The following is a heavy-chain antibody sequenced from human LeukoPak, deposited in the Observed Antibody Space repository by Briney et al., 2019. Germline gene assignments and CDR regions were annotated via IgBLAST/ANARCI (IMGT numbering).Heavy chain of an antibody. Sequence: SETLSLTCTVSGGSISSSSYYWGWIRQPPGKGLEGIGSIYYSGSTYYNPSLKSRVTISVDTSKNQFSLKLSSVTAADTAVYYCASPSIVGARGYFDYWGQGTLVTVSS. V-gene: IGHV4-39*07. CDR3: ASPSIVGARGYFDY. CDR1: GGSISSSSYY. J-gene: IGHJ4*02. D-gene: IGHD1-26*01. CDR2: IYYSGST.